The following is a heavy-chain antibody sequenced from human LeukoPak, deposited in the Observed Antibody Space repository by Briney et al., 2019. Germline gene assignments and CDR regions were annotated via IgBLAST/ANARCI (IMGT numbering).Heavy chain of an antibody. CDR3: ARVPAAMGYYYYYYMDV. J-gene: IGHJ6*03. CDR2: IYYSGGT. CDR1: GGSISSYY. D-gene: IGHD2-2*01. Sequence: SETLSLTCTVSGGSISSYYWSWIRQPPGKGLEWIGYIYYSGGTNYNPSLKSRVTISVDTSKNQFSLKLSSVTAADTAVYYCARVPAAMGYYYYYYMDVWGKGATVTVSS. V-gene: IGHV4-59*08.